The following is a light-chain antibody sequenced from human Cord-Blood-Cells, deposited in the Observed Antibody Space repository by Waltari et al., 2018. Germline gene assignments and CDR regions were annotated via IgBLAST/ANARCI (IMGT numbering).Light chain of an antibody. V-gene: IGLV2-14*01. CDR3: SSYTSSSTLYV. J-gene: IGLJ1*01. CDR1: SSDVGGYNY. CDR2: EVS. Sequence: QSALTQPASVSGSPGQSITISCTGTSSDVGGYNYVSWYQQHPGKAPKLMIYEVSNRPSGGSNRFSGPKSGNTASLTISGLQAEDEADYYCSSYTSSSTLYVFGTGTKVTVL.